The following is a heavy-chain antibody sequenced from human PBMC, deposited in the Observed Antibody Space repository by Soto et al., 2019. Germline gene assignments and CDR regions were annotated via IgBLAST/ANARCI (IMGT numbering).Heavy chain of an antibody. V-gene: IGHV3-23*01. CDR3: AKGDSGCFPRYFDY. J-gene: IGHJ4*02. CDR1: GFTFIDYA. CDR2: IGGGGGYT. Sequence: GGSLRLSCAASGFTFIDYAMSWVRQAPGKGLEWVSAIGGGGGYTYNADSVKGRFTISRDNSKNTVSLQLNSLKVEDTAVYFCAKGDSGCFPRYFDYRGQGTLVTVSS. D-gene: IGHD3-22*01.